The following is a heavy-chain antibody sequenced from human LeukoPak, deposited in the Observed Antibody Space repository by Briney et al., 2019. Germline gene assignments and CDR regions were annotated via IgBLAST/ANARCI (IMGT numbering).Heavy chain of an antibody. CDR2: IYTSGST. CDR3: ARDLRGLRGYCSGGSCYSRIDYYYYYYMDV. V-gene: IGHV4-61*02. Sequence: PSQTLSLTCTVSGGSISSGSYYWSWIRQPAGKGLEWIGRIYTSGSTNYNPSLKSRVTISVDTSKNQFSLKLSSVTAADTAVYYCARDLRGLRGYCSGGSCYSRIDYYYYYYMDVWGKGTTVTVSS. J-gene: IGHJ6*03. CDR1: GGSISSGSYY. D-gene: IGHD2-15*01.